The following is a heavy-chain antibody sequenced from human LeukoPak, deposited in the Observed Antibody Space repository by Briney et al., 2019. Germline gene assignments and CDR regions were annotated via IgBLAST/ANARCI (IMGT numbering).Heavy chain of an antibody. CDR3: EREGVAGGGYFDY. V-gene: IGHV1-46*01. CDR1: GYTFINYY. Sequence: GASVKVSCKASGYTFINYYMHWVRQAPGQGLEWMGIINPSGGSTRYAQKFQGRVTMTRDTSTSTVYMELSCLKSEVKAVYYCEREGVAGGGYFDYWGQGTLVTVSS. J-gene: IGHJ4*02. CDR2: INPSGGST. D-gene: IGHD2-15*01.